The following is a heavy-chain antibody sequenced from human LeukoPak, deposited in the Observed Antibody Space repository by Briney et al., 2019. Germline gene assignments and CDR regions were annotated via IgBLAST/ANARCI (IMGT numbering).Heavy chain of an antibody. CDR1: GGSISSYY. Sequence: SETLSLTCTVSGGSISSYYWSWIRQPPGKGLEWIGYIYYSGSTNYNPSLKSRVTISVDTSKNQFSLKLSSVTAADTAVYYCARGDDSSGYYPTLDYWGQGTLVTVSS. V-gene: IGHV4-59*01. CDR3: ARGDDSSGYYPTLDY. CDR2: IYYSGST. J-gene: IGHJ4*02. D-gene: IGHD3-22*01.